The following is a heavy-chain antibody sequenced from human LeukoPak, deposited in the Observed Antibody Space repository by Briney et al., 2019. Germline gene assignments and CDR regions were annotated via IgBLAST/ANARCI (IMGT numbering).Heavy chain of an antibody. Sequence: GGSLRLSCAASGFTFDDYATHWVRHAPGKGLEWVSGISYNSDTIAYADSVKGRFTISRDNAKNSLYLQMNSLRAEDTALYYCAKDYCGGDCYSGWYFDLWGRGTLVTVSS. CDR2: ISYNSDTI. CDR3: AKDYCGGDCYSGWYFDL. D-gene: IGHD2-21*02. V-gene: IGHV3-9*01. CDR1: GFTFDDYA. J-gene: IGHJ2*01.